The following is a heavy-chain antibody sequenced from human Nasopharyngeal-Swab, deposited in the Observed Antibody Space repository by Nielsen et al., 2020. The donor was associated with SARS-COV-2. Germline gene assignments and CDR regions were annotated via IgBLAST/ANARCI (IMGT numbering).Heavy chain of an antibody. J-gene: IGHJ6*03. Sequence: RSVSIACDVWGGAIRSRNSWTWVRQPPGKGLEWIGEIYHGGNTNYNPSLKSRVSISVDKSKNQFSLKLTSVTATDTAVYYCARAQRGLAATIFYDYMDVWGKGTTVTVSS. CDR2: IYHGGNT. CDR1: GGAIRSRNS. V-gene: IGHV4-4*02. CDR3: ARAQRGLAATIFYDYMDV. D-gene: IGHD6-25*01.